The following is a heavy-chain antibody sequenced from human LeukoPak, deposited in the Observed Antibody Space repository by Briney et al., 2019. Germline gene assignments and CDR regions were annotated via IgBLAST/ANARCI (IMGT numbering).Heavy chain of an antibody. V-gene: IGHV3-30*18. D-gene: IGHD6-19*01. CDR2: ISYDGSNK. J-gene: IGHJ6*02. CDR3: AKDNSSPAESMDV. CDR1: GFTFSSYG. Sequence: GGSLRLSCAASGFTFSSYGMNWVRQAPGKGLEWVAVISYDGSNKYYADSVKGRFTISRDNSKNTLYLQMNSLRAEDTAVYYCAKDNSSPAESMDVWGQGTTVTVSS.